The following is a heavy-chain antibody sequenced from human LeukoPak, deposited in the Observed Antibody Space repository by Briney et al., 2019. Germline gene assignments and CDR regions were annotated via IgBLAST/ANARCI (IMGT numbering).Heavy chain of an antibody. V-gene: IGHV3-30*03. CDR1: GFTLSTYA. Sequence: GGSLRLSCAASGFTLSTYAMHWVRQAPGKGLEWVAGVSYDGKNEYYPDSVKGRFTISRDDSKNTLYLQMNSLRVDDTAIYFCARSGAYCGGDCPTNYWGQGSLVTDSS. CDR2: VSYDGKNE. D-gene: IGHD2-21*02. J-gene: IGHJ4*02. CDR3: ARSGAYCGGDCPTNY.